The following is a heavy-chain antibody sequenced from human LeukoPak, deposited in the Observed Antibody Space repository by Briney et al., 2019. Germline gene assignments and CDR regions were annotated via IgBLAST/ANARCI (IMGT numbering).Heavy chain of an antibody. D-gene: IGHD2-15*01. J-gene: IGHJ6*02. Sequence: GGSLRLSCAASGFTFDDYAMHWVRQAPGKGLEWVSLISGDGGSTYYADSVKGRFTISIDNSKNSLYLQMNSLRTEDTALYYCGVGGLLSYYYYGMDVWGQGTTVTVSS. CDR3: GVGGLLSYYYYGMDV. CDR1: GFTFDDYA. V-gene: IGHV3-43*02. CDR2: ISGDGGST.